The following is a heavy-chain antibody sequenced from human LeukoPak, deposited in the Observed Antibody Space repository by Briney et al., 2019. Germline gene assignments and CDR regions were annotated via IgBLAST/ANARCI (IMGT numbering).Heavy chain of an antibody. CDR2: ISWNSGTI. J-gene: IGHJ6*03. CDR1: GFTFDDYA. D-gene: IGHD3-16*01. V-gene: IGHV3-9*03. Sequence: GGSLRLSCAASGFTFDDYAMHWVRQAPGKGLEWVSGISWNSGTIGYADSVKGRFTISRDNAKNSLYLQMNSLRAEDMALYYCAKSSAYQFYYYYMDVWGKGTTVTVSS. CDR3: AKSSAYQFYYYYMDV.